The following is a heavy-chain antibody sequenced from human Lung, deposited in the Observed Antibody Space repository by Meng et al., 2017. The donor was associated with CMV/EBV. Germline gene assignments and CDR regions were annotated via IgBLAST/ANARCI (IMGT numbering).Heavy chain of an antibody. CDR1: GYTFTSYY. CDR2: INPSGGST. Sequence: ASXXVSCKASGYTFTSYYMHWVRQAPGQGLEWMGIINPSGGSTSYAQKFQGRVTMTRDTSTSTVYMELSSLRSEDTAVYYCATYGSGRISDYWGQGTLVTVSS. V-gene: IGHV1-46*01. CDR3: ATYGSGRISDY. D-gene: IGHD3-10*01. J-gene: IGHJ4*02.